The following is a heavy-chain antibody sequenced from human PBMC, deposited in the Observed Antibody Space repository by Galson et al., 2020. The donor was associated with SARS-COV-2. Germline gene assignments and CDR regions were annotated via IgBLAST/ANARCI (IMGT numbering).Heavy chain of an antibody. CDR3: AAYGDYEVDY. CDR1: GGTFSSYA. Sequence: SVSVSCNAPGGTFSSYAISWVRQAPGQGLEWMGGIIPIFGTANYAQKFQGRVTITADKSTSTAYMELSSLRSEDTAVYYCAAYGDYEVDYWGQGTLVTVSS. CDR2: IIPIFGTA. D-gene: IGHD4-17*01. V-gene: IGHV1-69*06. J-gene: IGHJ4*02.